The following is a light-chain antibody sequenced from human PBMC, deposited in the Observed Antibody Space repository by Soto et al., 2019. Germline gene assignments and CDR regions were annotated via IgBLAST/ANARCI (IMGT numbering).Light chain of an antibody. V-gene: IGKV3-15*01. J-gene: IGKJ1*01. CDR2: GAS. Sequence: EVVMTQSPATLSVSPGERATLSCRASQSVNANLAWYQQMPGQAPRLLIHGASNRATGIPARFSGSGFGTEFILTISSLQSEDFAVYYCQQYNTGLWTFGQGTKVEI. CDR3: QQYNTGLWT. CDR1: QSVNAN.